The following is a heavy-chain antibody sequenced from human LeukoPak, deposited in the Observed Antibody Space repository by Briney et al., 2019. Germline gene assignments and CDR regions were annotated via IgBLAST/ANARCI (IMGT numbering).Heavy chain of an antibody. Sequence: GESLRISCQGFGYPFTTSWIGWGRQLPGKGLEWTAIIYAGNSDAKYSPSFQGQVSISTDRSSSTAYLHWSSLKASDTAIYYCAIINHPDGRVYWGQGTLVTVSS. CDR3: AIINHPDGRVY. D-gene: IGHD5-24*01. CDR2: IYAGNSDA. CDR1: GYPFTTSW. V-gene: IGHV5-51*01. J-gene: IGHJ4*02.